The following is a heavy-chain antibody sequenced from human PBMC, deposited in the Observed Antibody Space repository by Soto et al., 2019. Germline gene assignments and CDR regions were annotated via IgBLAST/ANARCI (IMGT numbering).Heavy chain of an antibody. V-gene: IGHV3-23*01. CDR1: GFTFSSYA. J-gene: IGHJ4*02. D-gene: IGHD1-26*01. CDR2: ISGSGDST. Sequence: EVQLLESGGGLVQPGGSLRLSCAASGFTFSSYAMRWVRQAPVKGLEWVSAISGSGDSTYYADDVKGRCTISRDNSKNTLYLQMNSLRAEDTAVYYCARRGSGSYYDYWGQGTLVTVSS. CDR3: ARRGSGSYYDY.